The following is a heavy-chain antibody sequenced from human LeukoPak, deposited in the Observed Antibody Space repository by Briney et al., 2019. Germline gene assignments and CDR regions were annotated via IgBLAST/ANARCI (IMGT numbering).Heavy chain of an antibody. D-gene: IGHD1-7*01. J-gene: IGHJ5*02. CDR1: GFTFSSYG. CDR2: ISYDGSDK. V-gene: IGHV3-30*18. CDR3: AKVAGGDWNYVYWFDP. Sequence: GGSLRLSCAASGFTFSSYGMHWVRQAPGKGLEWVAVISYDGSDKYYADSVKGRFTISRDNSKNTLYLQMNSLRAEDTAVYYCAKVAGGDWNYVYWFDPWGQGTLVTVSS.